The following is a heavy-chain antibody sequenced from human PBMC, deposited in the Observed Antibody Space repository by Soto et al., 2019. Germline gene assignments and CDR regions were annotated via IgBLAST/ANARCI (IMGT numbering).Heavy chain of an antibody. CDR3: ARENPYYYDSSGYYYLIDY. CDR2: IYYSGST. J-gene: IGHJ4*02. Sequence: PSVTLSLTCTVSGVSISRYYWIWLRQPPGKGLEWIGYIYYSGSTNYNPSLKSRVTISVDTSKNQFSLKLSSVTAADTAVYYCARENPYYYDSSGYYYLIDYWGQGTLVTVSS. V-gene: IGHV4-59*01. CDR1: GVSISRYY. D-gene: IGHD3-22*01.